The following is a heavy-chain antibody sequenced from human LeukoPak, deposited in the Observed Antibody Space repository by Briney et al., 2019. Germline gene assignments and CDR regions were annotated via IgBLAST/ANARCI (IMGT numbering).Heavy chain of an antibody. CDR3: AREGSSWLPFDP. V-gene: IGHV3-21*01. CDR2: ISSSSSYI. D-gene: IGHD6-13*01. J-gene: IGHJ5*02. CDR1: GFTFSSYS. Sequence: GGSLRLSCAASGFTFSSYSMNWVRRAPGKGLEWVSSISSSSSYIYYADSVKGRFTISRDNAKNSLYLQMNSLRAEDTAVYYCAREGSSWLPFDPWGQGTLVTVSS.